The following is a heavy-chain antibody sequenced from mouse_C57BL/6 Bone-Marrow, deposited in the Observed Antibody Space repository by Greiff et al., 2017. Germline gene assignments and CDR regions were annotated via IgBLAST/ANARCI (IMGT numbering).Heavy chain of an antibody. CDR1: GYTFTDYY. CDR3: ARSYDYDGDFDV. D-gene: IGHD2-4*01. CDR2: INPYNGGT. Sequence: EVQLQQSGPVLVKPGASVKMSCKASGYTFTDYYMNWVKQSHGKSLEWIGVINPYNGGTSYNQKFKGKATLTVDKSSSTAYMELNSLTSEDSAVYYCARSYDYDGDFDVWGTGTTVTVSS. V-gene: IGHV1-19*01. J-gene: IGHJ1*03.